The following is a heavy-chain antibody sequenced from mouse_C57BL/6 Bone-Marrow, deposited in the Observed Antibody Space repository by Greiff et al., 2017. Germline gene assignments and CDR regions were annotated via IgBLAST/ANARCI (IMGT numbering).Heavy chain of an antibody. CDR2: IYPGSGNT. J-gene: IGHJ3*01. V-gene: IGHV1-66*01. CDR3: ASYDYEAWFAY. CDR1: GYSFTSYY. Sequence: QVQLQQSGPELVKPGASVKISCKASGYSFTSYYIPWVKQRPGQGLEWIGWIYPGSGNTKYNEKFKGKATLTADTSSSTAYMQLSSLTSEDSAVYYCASYDYEAWFAYWGQGTLVTVSA. D-gene: IGHD2-4*01.